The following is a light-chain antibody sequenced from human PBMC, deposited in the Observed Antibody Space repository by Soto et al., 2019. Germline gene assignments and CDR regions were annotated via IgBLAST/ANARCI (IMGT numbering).Light chain of an antibody. Sequence: QSVLTQPPSVSAAPGQTVTISCSGSTSNIGNNYVSWYQQLPGTAPKLLIYDNNERPSGIPDRFSVSKSGTSATLGITGLQTGDEADYYCGTWDSSLSVVVFGGGTKVTVL. V-gene: IGLV1-51*01. CDR2: DNN. CDR3: GTWDSSLSVVV. J-gene: IGLJ3*02. CDR1: TSNIGNNY.